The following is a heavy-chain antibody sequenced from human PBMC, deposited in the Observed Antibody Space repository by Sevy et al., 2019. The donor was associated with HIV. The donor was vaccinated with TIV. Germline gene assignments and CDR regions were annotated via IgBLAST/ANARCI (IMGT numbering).Heavy chain of an antibody. CDR1: GFTFSSYA. V-gene: IGHV3-23*01. J-gene: IGHJ6*03. Sequence: GGSLRLSCAASGFTFSSYAMGWVRQAPGKGLEWVSAISGSGGSTYYADSVKGRFTISRDNSKNTLYLQMNSLRAEDTAVYYCAKKGLERIGGYYYYYMDVWGKGTTVTVSS. CDR2: ISGSGGST. CDR3: AKKGLERIGGYYYYYMDV. D-gene: IGHD3-16*01.